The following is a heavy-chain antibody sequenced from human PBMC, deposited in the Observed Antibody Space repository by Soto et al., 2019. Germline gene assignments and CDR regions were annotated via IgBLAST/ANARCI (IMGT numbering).Heavy chain of an antibody. CDR2: IYHSGST. CDR3: ARNPHGSGSYYNWFDP. Sequence: SETLSLTCAVSGGSISSSNWWSWVRQPPGKGLEWIGEIYHSGSTNYNPSLKSQVTISVDKSKNQFSLKLSSVTAADTAVYYCARNPHGSGSYYNWFDPWGQGTLVTVSS. CDR1: GGSISSSNW. V-gene: IGHV4-4*02. J-gene: IGHJ5*02. D-gene: IGHD3-10*01.